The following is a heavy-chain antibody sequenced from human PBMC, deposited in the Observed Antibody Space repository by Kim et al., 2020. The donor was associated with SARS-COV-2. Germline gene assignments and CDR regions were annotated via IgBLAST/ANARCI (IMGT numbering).Heavy chain of an antibody. CDR3: AKETTNIAVAGTLDY. D-gene: IGHD6-19*01. V-gene: IGHV3-23*01. Sequence: DSGKCRFTISRDKGKSTRCLQMNSLRAEDTAVYYCAKETTNIAVAGTLDYWGQGTLVTVSS. J-gene: IGHJ4*02.